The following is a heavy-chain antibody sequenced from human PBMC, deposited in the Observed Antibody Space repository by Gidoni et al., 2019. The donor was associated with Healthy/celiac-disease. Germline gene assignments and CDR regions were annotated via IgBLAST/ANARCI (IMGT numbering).Heavy chain of an antibody. Sequence: EVQLVESGGGLVQPGRSLRLSCAASGFTFDDYAMHWVRQAPGKGLEWVSGISWNSGSIGYADSVKGRFTISRDNAKNSLYLQMNSLRAEDTALYYCAKDKTYYYGSGSYYKSSAFDYWGQGTLVTVSS. J-gene: IGHJ4*02. D-gene: IGHD3-10*01. CDR3: AKDKTYYYGSGSYYKSSAFDY. V-gene: IGHV3-9*01. CDR2: ISWNSGSI. CDR1: GFTFDDYA.